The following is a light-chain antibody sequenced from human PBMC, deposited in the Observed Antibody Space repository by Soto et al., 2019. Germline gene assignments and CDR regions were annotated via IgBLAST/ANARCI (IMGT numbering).Light chain of an antibody. J-gene: IGLJ1*01. V-gene: IGLV3-21*02. CDR1: NIGRKG. Sequence: SYELTQPPSVSVAPGQTARITCGGNNIGRKGVHWYQQRPGQAPILIVYNDSERPSGIPERFSGSNSGNTATLTISGVVGGVEADYYCQVWDSDSDHLYVFGTGTKLTVL. CDR3: QVWDSDSDHLYV. CDR2: NDS.